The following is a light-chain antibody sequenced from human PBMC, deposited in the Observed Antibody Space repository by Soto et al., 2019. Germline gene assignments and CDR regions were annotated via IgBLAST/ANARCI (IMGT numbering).Light chain of an antibody. J-gene: IGLJ2*01. CDR3: RSYTSSSTRV. Sequence: QSALTQPASVSGSPGQSITISCTGTSSDVGGYNYVSWYQQHPGKAPKLMIYDVSNRPSGVSNRFSGSKSGNTASLTISGVQAEDEADYYCRSYTSSSTRVFGRGTKLTVL. CDR1: SSDVGGYNY. V-gene: IGLV2-14*01. CDR2: DVS.